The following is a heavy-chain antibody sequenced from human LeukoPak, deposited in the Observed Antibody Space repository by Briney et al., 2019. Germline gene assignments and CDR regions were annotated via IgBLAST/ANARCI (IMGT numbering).Heavy chain of an antibody. CDR1: GFTFSSYA. J-gene: IGHJ4*02. CDR2: ISYDGSNK. Sequence: GGSLRLSCAASGFTFSSYAMHWVRQAPGKGLEWVAVISYDGSNKYYADSVKGRFTISRDNSKNTLYLQMNSLRVEDTAVYYCARSPGIQLWPDDYWGQGTLVTVSS. D-gene: IGHD5-18*01. CDR3: ARSPGIQLWPDDY. V-gene: IGHV3-30-3*01.